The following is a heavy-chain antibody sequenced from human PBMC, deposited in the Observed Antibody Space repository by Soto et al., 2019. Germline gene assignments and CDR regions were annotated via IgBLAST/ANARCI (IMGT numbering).Heavy chain of an antibody. CDR2: IYYSGST. CDR1: GGSISSSSYY. CDR3: AIAVAGYNWFDP. J-gene: IGHJ5*02. D-gene: IGHD6-19*01. V-gene: IGHV4-39*01. Sequence: SETLSLTCTVSGGSISSSSYYWGWIRQPLGKGLEWIGSIYYSGSTYYNPSLKSRVTISVDTSKNQFSLKLSSVTAADTAVYYCAIAVAGYNWFDPWGQGTLVTVSS.